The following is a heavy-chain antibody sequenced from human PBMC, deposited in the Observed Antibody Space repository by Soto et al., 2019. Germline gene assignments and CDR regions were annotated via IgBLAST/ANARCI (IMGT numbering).Heavy chain of an antibody. J-gene: IGHJ4*02. Sequence: SDTHSLTCTFSGGTISSSSYYWGWIRQPPGKGLEWIGSIYYSGSTYYNPSLKSRVTISVDTSKNQFSLKLSSVTPADTAVYYCGPGYFGVTLDYWGQGTLVTVS. D-gene: IGHD3-16*01. CDR1: GGTISSSSYY. CDR2: IYYSGST. V-gene: IGHV4-39*01. CDR3: GPGYFGVTLDY.